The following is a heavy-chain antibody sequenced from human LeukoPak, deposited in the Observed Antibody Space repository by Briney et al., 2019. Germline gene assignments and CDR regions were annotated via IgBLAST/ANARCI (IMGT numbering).Heavy chain of an antibody. V-gene: IGHV4-39*01. Sequence: SDTLSLTCTVSGGSIKNFSNYWAWIRQPPGKGLEWIGTIYHSGTTYYNPSLRNRVIISVDTAKNQFSVKLASVTAADTAVYYCAKLAVTVTNWFDPWGQGTLVTV. D-gene: IGHD4-11*01. CDR3: AKLAVTVTNWFDP. CDR2: IYHSGTT. J-gene: IGHJ5*02. CDR1: GGSIKNFSNY.